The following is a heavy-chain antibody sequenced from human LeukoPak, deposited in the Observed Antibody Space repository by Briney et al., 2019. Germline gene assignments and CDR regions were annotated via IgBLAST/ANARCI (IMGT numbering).Heavy chain of an antibody. CDR3: ARDCLAVAGFDY. D-gene: IGHD6-19*01. CDR2: TYYSGST. Sequence: SETLSLTCTVSGGSISSSSYYWGWIRQPPGKGLEWIGSTYYSGSTYYNPSLKSRVTISVDTSKNQFSLKLSSVTAADTAVYYCARDCLAVAGFDYWGQGTLVTVSS. J-gene: IGHJ4*02. V-gene: IGHV4-39*07. CDR1: GGSISSSSYY.